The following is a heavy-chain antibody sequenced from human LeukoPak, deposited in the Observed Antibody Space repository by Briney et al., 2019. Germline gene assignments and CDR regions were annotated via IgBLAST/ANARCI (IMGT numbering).Heavy chain of an antibody. CDR1: GFTFSNYA. Sequence: GGSLRLSCAASGFTFSNYAMSWVRQAPGKGLEWVSGISGSGGSTYFADSVRGRFTVSRDNSKNTLHLQMSSARVDDTAVYYCAKTRSSYSGSPDAFDVWGQGTVVTVSS. D-gene: IGHD1-26*01. CDR3: AKTRSSYSGSPDAFDV. CDR2: ISGSGGST. V-gene: IGHV3-23*01. J-gene: IGHJ3*01.